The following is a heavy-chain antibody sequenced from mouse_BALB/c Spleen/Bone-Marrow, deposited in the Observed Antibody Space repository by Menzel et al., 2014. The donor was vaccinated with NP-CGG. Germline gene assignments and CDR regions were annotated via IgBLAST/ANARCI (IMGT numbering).Heavy chain of an antibody. D-gene: IGHD2-1*01. CDR1: GYSITSGYS. J-gene: IGHJ4*01. Sequence: EVKLVESGPDLVKPSQSLSLTCTVTGYSITSGYSWHWIRQFPGNKLEWMGYIRCSGSTNYNPSLKSRISITRDTSKNHFFLQLNSVTTEDTATYYCARRGDYYGNYADYRGQGTSVTGSS. CDR3: ARRGDYYGNYADY. CDR2: IRCSGST. V-gene: IGHV3-1*02.